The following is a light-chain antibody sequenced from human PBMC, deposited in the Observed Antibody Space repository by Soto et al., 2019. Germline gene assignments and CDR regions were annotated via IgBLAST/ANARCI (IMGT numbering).Light chain of an antibody. V-gene: IGKV1-16*02. Sequence: DIQMTQSPSSLSASVGDRVTITCRASQGISTYVAWFQQKPGQAPKSLIYSASSLQSGVPSKFRGSGAGTDFPLTISSLQPEDSAIYYCQQYYKFPRTFGQGNKVEIK. CDR2: SAS. J-gene: IGKJ1*01. CDR3: QQYYKFPRT. CDR1: QGISTY.